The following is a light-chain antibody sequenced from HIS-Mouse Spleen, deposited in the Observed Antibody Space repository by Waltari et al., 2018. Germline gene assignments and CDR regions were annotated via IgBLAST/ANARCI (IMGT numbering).Light chain of an antibody. V-gene: IGLV3-25*03. CDR3: QSADSSGTGWV. Sequence: SYELTQPPSVSVSPGQTARITCSGDALPKQYAYWYQQKPGQAPVLVIYKDSERPSGIPERLSGSSSGTTVTLTISGVQAEDEADYYCQSADSSGTGWVFGGGTKLTVL. J-gene: IGLJ3*02. CDR2: KDS. CDR1: ALPKQY.